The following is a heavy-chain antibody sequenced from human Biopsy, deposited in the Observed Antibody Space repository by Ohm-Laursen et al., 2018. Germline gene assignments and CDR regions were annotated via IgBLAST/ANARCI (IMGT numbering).Heavy chain of an antibody. CDR2: FAPENGKT. J-gene: IGHJ4*02. CDR1: GYTLTALS. Sequence: GASVRVSCKVSGYTLTALSMHRARQAPGRGLEWMGGFAPENGKTIYAQKFQGRITMTEDTSTDTAYTELRSLRSEDTAVYYCAADINVWNVNYWGQGTQVTVSS. V-gene: IGHV1-24*01. D-gene: IGHD1-1*01. CDR3: AADINVWNVNY.